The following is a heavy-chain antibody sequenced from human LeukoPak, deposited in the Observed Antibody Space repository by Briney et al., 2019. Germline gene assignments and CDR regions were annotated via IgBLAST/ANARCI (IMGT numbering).Heavy chain of an antibody. CDR1: GFTFSSYW. J-gene: IGHJ4*02. CDR3: TTGGSGSYYDDY. Sequence: GGSLRLSCAASGFTFSSYWMTWVRQAPGKGLEWVGRIKSKTDGGTTDYAAPVKGRFTISRDDSKNTLYLQMNSLKTEDTAVYYCTTGGSGSYYDDYWGQGTLVTVSS. V-gene: IGHV3-15*01. CDR2: IKSKTDGGTT. D-gene: IGHD3-10*01.